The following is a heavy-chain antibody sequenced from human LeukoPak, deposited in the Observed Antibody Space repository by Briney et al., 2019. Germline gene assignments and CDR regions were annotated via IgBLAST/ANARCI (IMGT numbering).Heavy chain of an antibody. Sequence: GGSLRLSCAASGFTFSSYSMNWVRQAPGKGLEWVSSISSSSSYIYYADSVKGRFTISRDNAKNSLYLQMNSLRAEDTAVYYCARERAYYDGIQIPFDYWGQGTLVTVSS. J-gene: IGHJ4*02. V-gene: IGHV3-21*01. CDR2: ISSSSSYI. CDR1: GFTFSSYS. CDR3: ARERAYYDGIQIPFDY. D-gene: IGHD3-22*01.